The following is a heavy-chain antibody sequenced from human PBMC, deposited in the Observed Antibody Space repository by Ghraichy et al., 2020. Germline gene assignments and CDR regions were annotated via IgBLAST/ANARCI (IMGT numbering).Heavy chain of an antibody. J-gene: IGHJ4*02. CDR3: ARVLVVAATRRYFDY. CDR2: ISSSSSYT. V-gene: IGHV3-11*05. Sequence: GESLRLSCAASGFTFSDYYMSWIRQAPGKGLEWVSYISSSSSYTNYADSVKGRFTISRDNAKNSLYLQMNSLRAEDTAVYYCARVLVVAATRRYFDYWGQGTLV. CDR1: GFTFSDYY. D-gene: IGHD2-15*01.